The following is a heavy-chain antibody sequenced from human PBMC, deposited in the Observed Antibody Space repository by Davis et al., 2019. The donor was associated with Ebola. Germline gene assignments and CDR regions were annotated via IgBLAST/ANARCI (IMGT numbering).Heavy chain of an antibody. CDR1: GFTFSSYG. J-gene: IGHJ5*02. Sequence: PGGSLRLSCAASGFTFSSYGMHWVRQAPGKVLEWVAVISYDGSNKYYADSVKGRFTISRENSKNTRYLQRNSLRAEDTAVYYCAKGTVPNPWGQGTLVTVSS. V-gene: IGHV3-30*18. CDR3: AKGTVPNP. D-gene: IGHD3-10*01. CDR2: ISYDGSNK.